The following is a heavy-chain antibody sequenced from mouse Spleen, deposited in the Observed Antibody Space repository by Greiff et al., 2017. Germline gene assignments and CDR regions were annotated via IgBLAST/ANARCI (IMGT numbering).Heavy chain of an antibody. V-gene: IGHV2-2*01. CDR2: IWSGGST. J-gene: IGHJ1*01. Sequence: QVQLQQSGPGLVQPSQSLSITCTVSGFSLTSYGVHWVRQSPGKGLEWLGVIWSGGSTDYNAAFISRLSISKDNSKSQVFFKMNSLQADDTAIYYCARNPPIYYRGYWYFDVWGAGTTVTVSS. D-gene: IGHD2-1*01. CDR3: ARNPPIYYRGYWYFDV. CDR1: GFSLTSYG.